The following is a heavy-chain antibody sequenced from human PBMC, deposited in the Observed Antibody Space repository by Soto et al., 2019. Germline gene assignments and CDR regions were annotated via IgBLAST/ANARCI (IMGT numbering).Heavy chain of an antibody. V-gene: IGHV1-69*13. D-gene: IGHD3-3*01. J-gene: IGHJ6*02. CDR1: GGTFSSYA. Sequence: SVKVSCKASGGTFSSYAISWVRQAPGQGLEWMGGIIPIFGTANYAQKFQGRVTITADESTSTAYMELSSLRSEDTAVYYCARDRYYDFWSGTPLARYYGMDVWGQGTTVTVSS. CDR3: ARDRYYDFWSGTPLARYYGMDV. CDR2: IIPIFGTA.